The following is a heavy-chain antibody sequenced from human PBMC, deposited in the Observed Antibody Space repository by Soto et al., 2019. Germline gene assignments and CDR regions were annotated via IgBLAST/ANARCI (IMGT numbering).Heavy chain of an antibody. CDR1: GGSISSGGYS. CDR3: ARARSYCSGGSCARPPKFDY. J-gene: IGHJ4*02. Sequence: PSETLSLTCAVSGGSISSGGYSWSWIRQPPGKGLEWIGYIYHSGSTYYNPSLKSRVTISVDRSKNQFSLKLSSVTAADTAVYYCARARSYCSGGSCARPPKFDYWGQGTLVTVSS. CDR2: IYHSGST. D-gene: IGHD2-15*01. V-gene: IGHV4-30-2*01.